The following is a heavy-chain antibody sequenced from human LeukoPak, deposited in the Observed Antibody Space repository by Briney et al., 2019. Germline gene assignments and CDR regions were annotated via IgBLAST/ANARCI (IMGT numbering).Heavy chain of an antibody. CDR2: ISPEGSGT. V-gene: IGHV3-74*01. Sequence: QPGGSLRLSCAASGFSLSGYWMHWVRQAPGKGLVWVSRISPEGSGTTYADSVEGRFTISRDNSKNTLYLQMNSLRDEDAAVYHCTRVQAGRSGLMDVWGRGTTVTVSS. CDR3: TRVQAGRSGLMDV. CDR1: GFSLSGYW. D-gene: IGHD2-8*02. J-gene: IGHJ6*02.